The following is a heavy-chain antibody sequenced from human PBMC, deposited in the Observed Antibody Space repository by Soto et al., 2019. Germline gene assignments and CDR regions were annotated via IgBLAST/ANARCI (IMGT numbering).Heavy chain of an antibody. CDR2: ISQDGREK. D-gene: IGHD6-19*01. J-gene: IGHJ4*02. CDR3: ATESDAGLYNFDY. CDR1: GFTFNTHW. V-gene: IGHV3-7*01. Sequence: VQLVESGGDLVQPGGSLRLSCEPSGFTFNTHWMSWVRQAPGKGLEWVANISQDGREKYYVDSVRGRFSISRDNATNSVYLQMNSLRAEDTAVYYCATESDAGLYNFDYWGPGTPVTVSA.